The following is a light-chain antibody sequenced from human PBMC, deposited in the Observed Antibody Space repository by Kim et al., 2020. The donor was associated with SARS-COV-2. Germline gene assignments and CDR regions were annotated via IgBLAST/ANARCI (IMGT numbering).Light chain of an antibody. V-gene: IGKV3-15*01. Sequence: SAARGAGASLSCGASQNVGGNLAWYQQKPGRAPRLLSYGESVRATGVPARFSGSGSGTEFTLTISSLQSEDAAVYFWQHYYSWPLTFGQGTKLEI. J-gene: IGKJ2*01. CDR1: QNVGGN. CDR3: QHYYSWPLT. CDR2: GES.